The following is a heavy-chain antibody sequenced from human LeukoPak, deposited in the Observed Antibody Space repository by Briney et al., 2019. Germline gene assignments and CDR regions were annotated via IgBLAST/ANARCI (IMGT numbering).Heavy chain of an antibody. CDR1: GGSISSGSYY. CDR3: ASGSGRIREPGIDY. J-gene: IGHJ4*02. D-gene: IGHD3-10*01. V-gene: IGHV4-39*01. CDR2: IYYSGST. Sequence: PSETLSLTCTVSGGSISSGSYYWSWIRQPPGKGLEWIGSIYYSGSTYYNPSLKSRVTISVDTPKNQFSLKLSSVTAAETAVYYCASGSGRIREPGIDYWGQGTLVTVSS.